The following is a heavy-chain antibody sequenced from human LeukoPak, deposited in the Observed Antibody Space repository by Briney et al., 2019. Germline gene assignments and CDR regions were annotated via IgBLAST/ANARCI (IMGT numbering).Heavy chain of an antibody. CDR1: GGSISSYY. V-gene: IGHV4-59*01. CDR2: IYYSGST. J-gene: IGHJ5*02. D-gene: IGHD6-13*01. CDR3: ATLGIAAANWFDP. Sequence: PSETLSLTCTVSGGSISSYYWSWIRQPPGKGLEWIGYIYYSGSTNYNPSLKSRVTISVDTSKNQFSLELSSVTAADTAVYYCATLGIAAANWFDPWGQGTLVTVSS.